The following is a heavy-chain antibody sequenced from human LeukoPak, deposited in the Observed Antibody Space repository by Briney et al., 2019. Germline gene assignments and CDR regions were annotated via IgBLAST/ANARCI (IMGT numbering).Heavy chain of an antibody. CDR2: MNPNSGNT. V-gene: IGHV1-8*01. J-gene: IGHJ4*02. Sequence: ASVQVSCKASGYTFTSYDINWVRQATGQGLEWMGWMNPNSGNTGYAQKFQGRVTMTRNTSISTAYMELSSLRSEDTAVYYCAIGGDNYYDSSGYYCYWGQGTLVTVSS. CDR3: AIGGDNYYDSSGYYCY. CDR1: GYTFTSYD. D-gene: IGHD3-22*01.